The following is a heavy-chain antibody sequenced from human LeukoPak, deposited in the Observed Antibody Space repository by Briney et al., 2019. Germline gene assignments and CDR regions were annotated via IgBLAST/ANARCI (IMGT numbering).Heavy chain of an antibody. CDR2: ISSRGTTV. D-gene: IGHD5-24*01. V-gene: IGHV3-11*04. Sequence: TGGSLRLSCTASGFTFRDNYMSWIRQAPGKGLEWVSYISSRGTTVYYADSVKGRFTISRDNAKNSLYLQMNSLRAEDTAVYYCARGGDGYNYDIGRGPWGQGTLVTVSS. CDR3: ARGGDGYNYDIGRGP. J-gene: IGHJ5*02. CDR1: GFTFRDNY.